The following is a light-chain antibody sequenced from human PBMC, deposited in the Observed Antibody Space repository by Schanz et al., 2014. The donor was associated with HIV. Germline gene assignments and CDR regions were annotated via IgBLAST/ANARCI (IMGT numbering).Light chain of an antibody. CDR1: QTIGRF. CDR3: KQCVTYPYS. V-gene: IGKV1-5*03. Sequence: IQMTQSPSTVSASIGDRVTITCRASQTIGRFLAWYQQKPGTAPVLLIYQASTLETGVPSRFSGSGYGTQFTLTISGLQPDDVATYYCKQCVTYPYSFGQGTRL. CDR2: QAS. J-gene: IGKJ2*03.